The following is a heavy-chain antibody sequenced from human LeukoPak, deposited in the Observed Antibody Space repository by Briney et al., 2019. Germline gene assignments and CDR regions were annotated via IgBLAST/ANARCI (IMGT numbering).Heavy chain of an antibody. CDR2: IIPIFGTA. V-gene: IGHV1-69*05. CDR3: ARSLKYYYGSGSYSPFDY. D-gene: IGHD3-10*01. Sequence: GSTVKVSCKASGGTFSSYAISWVRQAPGQGLEWMGGIIPIFGTANYAQKFQGRVTITTDESTSTAYMELSSLRSEDTAVYYCARSLKYYYGSGSYSPFDYWGQGTLVTVSS. CDR1: GGTFSSYA. J-gene: IGHJ4*02.